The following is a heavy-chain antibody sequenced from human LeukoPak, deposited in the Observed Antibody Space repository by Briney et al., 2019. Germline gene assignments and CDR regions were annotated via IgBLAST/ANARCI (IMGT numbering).Heavy chain of an antibody. J-gene: IGHJ4*02. D-gene: IGHD3-10*01. CDR1: GYTFTGYY. CDR3: AREKDEVRGVTLWSCVDY. Sequence: ASVKVSCKASGYTFTGYYIHWVRQAPGQGLEWMGWINPNTGGTNYAQKFQGRVTMTRDTSISTAYMELSSLRSDDTAVYYCAREKDEVRGVTLWSCVDYWGQGTLVTVSS. CDR2: INPNTGGT. V-gene: IGHV1-2*02.